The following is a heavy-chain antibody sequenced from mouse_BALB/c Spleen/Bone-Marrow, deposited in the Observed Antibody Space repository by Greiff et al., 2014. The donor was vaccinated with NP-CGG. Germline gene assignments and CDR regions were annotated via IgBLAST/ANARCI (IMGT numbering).Heavy chain of an antibody. D-gene: IGHD2-3*01. CDR3: AREGAYDGCYGHLDY. CDR1: GYSFTTYT. J-gene: IGHJ2*01. V-gene: IGHV1-4*01. CDR2: IIPSSGYS. Sequence: QVQLQQSGAELARPGASVRMSCKASGYSFTTYTMHWLKQRPGQGLEWIAYIIPSSGYSNYNQKFKDKATLTADKSSSTAYMQLSSLTSEDSAVYYGAREGAYDGCYGHLDYWGPGTTLTVSS.